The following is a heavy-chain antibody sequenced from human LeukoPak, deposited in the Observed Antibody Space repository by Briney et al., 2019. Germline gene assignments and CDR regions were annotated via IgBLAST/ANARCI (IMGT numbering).Heavy chain of an antibody. J-gene: IGHJ3*02. CDR3: RVYYYDSSGYYGDFDI. V-gene: IGHV1-2*02. CDR2: INPYSGGT. Sequence: ASVKVSCKASGYTFTGYYMHWVRQAPGQGLEWMGWINPYSGGTNYAQKFQGRVTMTRDTSISTAYMELSRLRSDDTAVYYCRVYYYDSSGYYGDFDIWGQGTMVTVSS. D-gene: IGHD3-22*01. CDR1: GYTFTGYY.